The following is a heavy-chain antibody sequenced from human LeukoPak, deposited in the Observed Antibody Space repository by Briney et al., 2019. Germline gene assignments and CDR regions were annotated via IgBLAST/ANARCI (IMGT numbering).Heavy chain of an antibody. D-gene: IGHD1-26*01. J-gene: IGHJ4*02. CDR1: GFTFDDYA. CDR3: ARGPDSGSLSDY. V-gene: IGHV3-20*04. Sequence: PGGSLRLSCAASGFTFDDYAMSWVRQAPGKGLEWVAGINWNGGSTGYADSVKGRFIISRDNSKNTLYLQMNSLRAEDTAVYYCARGPDSGSLSDYWGQGTLVTVSS. CDR2: INWNGGST.